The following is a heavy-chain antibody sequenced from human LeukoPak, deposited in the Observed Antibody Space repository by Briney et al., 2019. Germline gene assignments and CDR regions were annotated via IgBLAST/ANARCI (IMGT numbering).Heavy chain of an antibody. CDR1: GGSISSHY. V-gene: IGHV4-59*11. D-gene: IGHD1-26*01. CDR2: IYYSGST. J-gene: IGHJ6*03. CDR3: ARVVLYSGSCLTDYYMDV. Sequence: SETLSLTCTVSGGSISSHYWSWIRQPPGKGLEWIGYIYYSGSTNYNPSLKSRVTISVDTSKNQFSLKLSSVTAADTAVYYCARVVLYSGSCLTDYYMDVWGKGTTVTVSS.